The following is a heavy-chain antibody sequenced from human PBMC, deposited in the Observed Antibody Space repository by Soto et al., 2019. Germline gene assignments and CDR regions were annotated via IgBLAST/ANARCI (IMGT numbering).Heavy chain of an antibody. CDR2: ISGSGGST. V-gene: IGHV3-23*01. CDR3: AKDYTTGTTSLYAATDY. J-gene: IGHJ4*02. CDR1: GFTFSSYA. D-gene: IGHD4-17*01. Sequence: GGSLRLSCAASGFTFSSYAMSWVRQAPGKGLEWVSAISGSGGSTYYADSVKGRFTISRDNSKNTLYLQMNSLRAEDTAVYYCAKDYTTGTTSLYAATDYWGQGTLVTVSS.